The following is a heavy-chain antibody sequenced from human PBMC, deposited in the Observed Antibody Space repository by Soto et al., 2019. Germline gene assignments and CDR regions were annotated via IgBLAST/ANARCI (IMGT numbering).Heavy chain of an antibody. V-gene: IGHV4-34*01. CDR3: QGGDF. J-gene: IGHJ4*02. CDR1: GGSFRGYL. D-gene: IGHD3-16*01. Sequence: SSETLSLTCAVSGGSFRGYLWSWIRQSPDKGLEWIGEINDSGSTYYNPSFKSRLTISVDTSKSQISLTLTSVTAADSAVYYCQGGDFWGQGTRVTVSS. CDR2: INDSGST.